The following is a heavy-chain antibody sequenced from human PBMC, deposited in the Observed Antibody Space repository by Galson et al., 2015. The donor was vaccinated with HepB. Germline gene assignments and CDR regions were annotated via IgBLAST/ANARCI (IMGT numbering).Heavy chain of an antibody. CDR2: ISYDGSNK. Sequence: SLRLSCAASGFTFSSYGMHWVRQAPGKGLEWVAVISYDGSNKYYADSVKGRFTISRDNSKNTLYLQMNSLRAEDTAVYYCAQIPIAVAGTDYWGQGTLVTVSS. V-gene: IGHV3-30*18. CDR1: GFTFSSYG. J-gene: IGHJ4*02. CDR3: AQIPIAVAGTDY. D-gene: IGHD6-19*01.